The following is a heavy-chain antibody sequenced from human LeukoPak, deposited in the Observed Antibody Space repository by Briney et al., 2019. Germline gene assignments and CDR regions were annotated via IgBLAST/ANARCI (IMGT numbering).Heavy chain of an antibody. D-gene: IGHD4-17*01. J-gene: IGHJ6*02. Sequence: GGSLRLSCAASGFTFSSYEMNWVRQAPGKGLEWVSYISSSGSTIYYADSVEGRFTISRDNAKNSLYLQMNSLRAEDTAVYYCARGGTQGRYGDYGSDYYYYYGMDVWGQGTTVTVSS. CDR2: ISSSGSTI. CDR1: GFTFSSYE. CDR3: ARGGTQGRYGDYGSDYYYYYGMDV. V-gene: IGHV3-48*03.